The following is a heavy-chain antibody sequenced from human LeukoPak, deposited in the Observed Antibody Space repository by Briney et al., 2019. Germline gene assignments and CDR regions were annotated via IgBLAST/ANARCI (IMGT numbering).Heavy chain of an antibody. D-gene: IGHD5-24*01. CDR1: GYTFTSYG. Sequence: ASVKVSCKASGYTFTSYGISWVRQAPGQGLEWMGWISAYNGNTNYAQKFQGRVTITADESTSTAYMELSSLRSEDTAVYYCARGVEMATMDYWGQGTLVTVSS. CDR3: ARGVEMATMDY. V-gene: IGHV1-18*01. CDR2: ISAYNGNT. J-gene: IGHJ4*02.